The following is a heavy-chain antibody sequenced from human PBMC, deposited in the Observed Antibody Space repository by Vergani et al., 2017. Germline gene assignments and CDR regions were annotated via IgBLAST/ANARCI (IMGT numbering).Heavy chain of an antibody. CDR2: MNPNSGNT. Sequence: QVQLVQSGAEVKKPGASVKVSCKASGYTFTSYDINWVRQATGQGLEWMGWMNPNSGNTGYAQKFQGRVTMTRNTSISTAYMELGSLRSEDTAVYYCARKDIVVVPAAHKVGFDPWGQGTLVTVSS. J-gene: IGHJ5*02. CDR1: GYTFTSYD. CDR3: ARKDIVVVPAAHKVGFDP. D-gene: IGHD2-2*01. V-gene: IGHV1-8*01.